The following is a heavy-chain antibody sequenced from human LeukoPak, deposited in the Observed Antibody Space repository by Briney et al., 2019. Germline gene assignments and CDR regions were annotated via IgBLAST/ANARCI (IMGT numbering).Heavy chain of an antibody. CDR3: ARDPYSHYYYYYGMDV. V-gene: IGHV3-30*03. J-gene: IGHJ6*04. D-gene: IGHD2-15*01. CDR1: GFTFSSYG. CDR2: ISYDGSNK. Sequence: GGSLRLSCAASGFTFSSYGMHWVRQAPGKGLEWVAVISYDGSNKYYADSVKGRFTISRDNAKNTLYLQMNSLRAEDTAVYYCARDPYSHYYYYYGMDVWGKGTTVTVSS.